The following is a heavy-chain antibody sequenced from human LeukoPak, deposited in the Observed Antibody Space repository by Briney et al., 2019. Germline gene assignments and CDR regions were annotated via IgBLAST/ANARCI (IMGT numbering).Heavy chain of an antibody. J-gene: IGHJ4*02. D-gene: IGHD1-26*01. V-gene: IGHV3-23*01. CDR2: ISGSGGST. CDR1: GFTFSSYA. Sequence: GGSLRPSCAASGFTFSSYAMSWVRQAPGKGLEWVSAISGSGGSTYYADSVKGRFTISRDNSKNTLYLQMNSLRAEDTAVYYCAKVGIVGPPYYYFDYWGQGTLVTVSS. CDR3: AKVGIVGPPYYYFDY.